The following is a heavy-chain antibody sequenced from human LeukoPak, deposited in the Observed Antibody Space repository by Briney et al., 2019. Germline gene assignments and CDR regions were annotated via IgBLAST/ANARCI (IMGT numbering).Heavy chain of an antibody. D-gene: IGHD4-11*01. CDR3: AKFHTVTATY. J-gene: IGHJ4*02. CDR1: GFTFSYYA. V-gene: IGHV3-64*04. CDR2: ISSNGGST. Sequence: GGSLRLSCSASGFTFSYYAMHWVRQAAGKGLEFVSGISSNGGSTYYADSLKGGFTVSRDNSKNTLYVQMNSLRAEDTAVYYCAKFHTVTATYWGQGTLVTVSS.